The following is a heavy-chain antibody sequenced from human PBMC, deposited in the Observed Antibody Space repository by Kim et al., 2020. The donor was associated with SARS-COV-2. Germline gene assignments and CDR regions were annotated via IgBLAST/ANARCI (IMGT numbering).Heavy chain of an antibody. CDR2: IWYDGSNK. V-gene: IGHV3-33*01. D-gene: IGHD6-6*01. Sequence: GGSLRLSCAASGFTFSSYGMHWVRQAPGKGLEWVAVIWYDGSNKYYADSVKGRFTISRDNSKNTLYLQMNSLRAEDTAVYYCARDLTIAARPRDNFDFWGQGTLVTVSS. CDR3: ARDLTIAARPRDNFDF. J-gene: IGHJ4*02. CDR1: GFTFSSYG.